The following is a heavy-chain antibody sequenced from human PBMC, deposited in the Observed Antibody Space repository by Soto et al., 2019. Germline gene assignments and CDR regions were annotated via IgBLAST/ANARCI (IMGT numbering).Heavy chain of an antibody. D-gene: IGHD2-15*01. CDR3: ARNRGYWGYCSGGSCLVMGNWFDP. V-gene: IGHV3-30-3*01. CDR1: GFTFSSYA. CDR2: ISYDGSNK. J-gene: IGHJ5*02. Sequence: GGSLRLSCAASGFTFSSYAMHWVRQAPGKGLEWVAVISYDGSNKYYADSVKGRFTISRENSKNTRYLQMNSLRAEDTAVYYCARNRGYWGYCSGGSCLVMGNWFDPWGQGTLVTVSS.